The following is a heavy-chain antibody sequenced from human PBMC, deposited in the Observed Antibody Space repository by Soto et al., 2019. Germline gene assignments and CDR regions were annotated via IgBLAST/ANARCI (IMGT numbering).Heavy chain of an antibody. J-gene: IGHJ4*02. CDR1: GFTFSSYW. Sequence: GGSLRLSCAASGFTFSSYWMSWVRQAPGKGLEWVANIKQDGSEKYYVDSVKGRFTISRDNAKNSLYLQMNSLRAEDTAVYYCARWATYYYDSSGRNAPHFDYWGQGTLVTVSS. D-gene: IGHD3-22*01. CDR2: IKQDGSEK. CDR3: ARWATYYYDSSGRNAPHFDY. V-gene: IGHV3-7*05.